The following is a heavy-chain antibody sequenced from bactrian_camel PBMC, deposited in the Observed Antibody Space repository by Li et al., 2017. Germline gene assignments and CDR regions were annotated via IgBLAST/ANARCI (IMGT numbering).Heavy chain of an antibody. J-gene: IGHJ6*01. V-gene: IGHV3-1*01. D-gene: IGHD1*01. CDR1: GFTFEDSD. CDR3: AADREDDWLKGVCKVVAPRVGY. CDR2: LEHDGNT. Sequence: VQLVESGGGSVQAGGSLTLSCTGSGFTFEDSDMAWFRQGPGNGCELVSNLEHDGNTYYADSVKGRFTISQDNAKNTLYLEMNDLKSSDSAKYYCAADREDDWLKGVCKVVAPRVGYWGQGTQVTVS.